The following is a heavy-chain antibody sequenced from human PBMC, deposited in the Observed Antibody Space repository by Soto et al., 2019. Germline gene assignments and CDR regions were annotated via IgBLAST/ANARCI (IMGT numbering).Heavy chain of an antibody. J-gene: IGHJ5*02. V-gene: IGHV1-69*01. D-gene: IGHD6-19*01. Sequence: QVQTVQSGAEVKKPGSSVKVSCKASGGTFSSYAISWVRHAPGQGLEWMGGLIPIFGTANFAQKFQGRVTITADESTSTAYMELSSLRSEDTAVYYCARAPVALSWFDPWGQGTLVTVSS. CDR1: GGTFSSYA. CDR2: LIPIFGTA. CDR3: ARAPVALSWFDP.